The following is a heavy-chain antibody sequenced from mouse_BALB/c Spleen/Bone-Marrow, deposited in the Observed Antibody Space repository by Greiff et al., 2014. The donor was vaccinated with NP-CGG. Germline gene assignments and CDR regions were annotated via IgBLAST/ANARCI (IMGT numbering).Heavy chain of an antibody. Sequence: VKLMESGPGLVAPSQSLSITCTVSGFSLSSYGVHWVRQPPGKGLEWLGVIWAGGSTNYNSALMSRLSISKDNSKSQVFLKMNSLQTDDTAIYYCARITTATGAMDYWGQGTSLTVSS. D-gene: IGHD1-2*01. J-gene: IGHJ4*01. V-gene: IGHV2-9*02. CDR1: GFSLSSYG. CDR2: IWAGGST. CDR3: ARITTATGAMDY.